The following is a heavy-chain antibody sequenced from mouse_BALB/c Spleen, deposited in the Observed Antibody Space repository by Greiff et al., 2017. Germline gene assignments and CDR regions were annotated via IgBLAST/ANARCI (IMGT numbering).Heavy chain of an antibody. D-gene: IGHD4-1*01. J-gene: IGHJ4*01. CDR2: ISSGGSYT. CDR1: GFTFSSYG. V-gene: IGHV5-6*01. Sequence: EVQLQESGGDLVKPGGSLKLSCAASGFTFSSYGMSWVRQTPDKRLEWVATISSGGSYTYYPDSVKGRFTISRDNAKNTLYLQMSSLKSEDTAMYYCARLGREAMDYWGQGTSVTVSS. CDR3: ARLGREAMDY.